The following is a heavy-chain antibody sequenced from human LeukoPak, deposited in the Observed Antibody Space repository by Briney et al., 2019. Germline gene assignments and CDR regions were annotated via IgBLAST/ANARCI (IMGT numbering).Heavy chain of an antibody. CDR2: ISSSSSTI. J-gene: IGHJ6*02. Sequence: GALRLSCAASGFTFSSYSMNWVRQAPGKGLEWVSYISSSSSTIYYADSVKGRFTISRDNAKNSLYLQMNSLRDEDTAVYYCARLLKPGRYCSGGSCYYYYGVDVWGQGTTVTVSS. CDR3: ARLLKPGRYCSGGSCYYYYGVDV. D-gene: IGHD2-15*01. CDR1: GFTFSSYS. V-gene: IGHV3-48*02.